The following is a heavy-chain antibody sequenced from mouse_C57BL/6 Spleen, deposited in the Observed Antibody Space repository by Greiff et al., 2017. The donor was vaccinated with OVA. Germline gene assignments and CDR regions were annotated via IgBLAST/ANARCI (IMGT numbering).Heavy chain of an antibody. Sequence: QVQLQQPGAELVRPGSSVKLSCKASGYTFTSYWMHWVKQRPIQGLEWIGKIDPSDSDTHYNQKFKDKATMTVDKSSSTAYMQLSSLTSEDSAVYYCARDLLSTAGYWGQGTTLTVSS. CDR2: IDPSDSDT. CDR3: ARDLLSTAGY. J-gene: IGHJ2*01. V-gene: IGHV1-52*01. CDR1: GYTFTSYW. D-gene: IGHD1-2*01.